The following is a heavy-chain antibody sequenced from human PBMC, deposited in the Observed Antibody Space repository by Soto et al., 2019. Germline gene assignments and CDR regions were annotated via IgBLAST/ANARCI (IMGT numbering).Heavy chain of an antibody. CDR3: ARVNAPLDYYDSSGYDFGY. D-gene: IGHD3-22*01. V-gene: IGHV3-30-3*01. Sequence: QVQLVESGGGVVQPGRSLRLSCAASGFTFSSYAMHWVRQAPGKGLEWVAVISYDGSNNYYADSVNGRFTISRDNSKNTLYLQMNSLRAEDTAVYYCARVNAPLDYYDSSGYDFGYWGQGPLVTVSS. CDR1: GFTFSSYA. CDR2: ISYDGSNN. J-gene: IGHJ4*02.